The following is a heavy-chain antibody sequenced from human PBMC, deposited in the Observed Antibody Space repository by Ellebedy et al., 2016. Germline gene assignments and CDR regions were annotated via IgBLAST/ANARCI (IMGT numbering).Heavy chain of an antibody. CDR1: GGSISSSSYY. J-gene: IGHJ5*02. D-gene: IGHD1-26*01. V-gene: IGHV4-39*07. CDR2: IYYSGST. CDR3: ATTRTLRVGATGGFDP. Sequence: GSLRLSCTVSGGSISSSSYYWGWIRQPPGKGLEWIGSIYYSGSTYYNPSLKSRVTISVDTSKNQFSLKLSSVTAADTAVYYCATTRTLRVGATGGFDPWGQGTLVTVSS.